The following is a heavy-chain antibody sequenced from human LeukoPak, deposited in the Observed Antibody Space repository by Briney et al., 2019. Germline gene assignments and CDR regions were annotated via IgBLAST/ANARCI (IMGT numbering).Heavy chain of an antibody. Sequence: SETLSLTCTVSGGSISSYYWSWIRQPPGKGLEWIGYIYYSGSTNYNPSLKSRVTISVDTSKNQFSLKLSSVTAADTAVYYCARRGYYGEAFDIWGQGTMVTVSS. CDR2: IYYSGST. CDR3: ARRGYYGEAFDI. J-gene: IGHJ3*02. D-gene: IGHD3-10*01. V-gene: IGHV4-59*08. CDR1: GGSISSYY.